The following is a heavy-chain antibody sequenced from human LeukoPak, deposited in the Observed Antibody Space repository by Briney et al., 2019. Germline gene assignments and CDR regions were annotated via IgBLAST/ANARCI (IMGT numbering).Heavy chain of an antibody. CDR2: ISSSSSYI. V-gene: IGHV3-21*01. J-gene: IGHJ4*02. CDR1: GFTFSSYS. Sequence: GGSLRLSCAASGFTFSSYSMNWVRQAPGKGLEWVSSISSSSSYIYYADSVKGRFTISRDNAKNSLYLQMNSLRAEDTAVYYCARDRGGSSGWFYWGQGTLVTVSS. D-gene: IGHD6-19*01. CDR3: ARDRGGSSGWFY.